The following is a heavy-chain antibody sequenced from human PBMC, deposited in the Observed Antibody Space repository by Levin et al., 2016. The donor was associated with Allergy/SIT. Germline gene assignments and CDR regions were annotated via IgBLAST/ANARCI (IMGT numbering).Heavy chain of an antibody. CDR3: ARQWEYSYAPDY. D-gene: IGHD5-18*01. CDR1: GYSFITYW. Sequence: GGSLRLSCKGSGYSFITYWIAWVRQMPGKGLECMGIIFPGDSDTRYSPSFQGQVTISADKSISTAYLQWSSLKASDTAMYYCARQWEYSYAPDYWGQGTLVTVSS. CDR2: IFPGDSDT. V-gene: IGHV5-51*01. J-gene: IGHJ4*02.